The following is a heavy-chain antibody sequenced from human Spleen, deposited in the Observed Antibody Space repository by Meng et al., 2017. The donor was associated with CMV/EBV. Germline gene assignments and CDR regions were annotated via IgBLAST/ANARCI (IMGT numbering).Heavy chain of an antibody. CDR2: ALHSDGTT. CDR3: ARDSWELGGWIDY. CDR1: GASISRYY. Sequence: GSLRLSCSVSGASISRYYWSWIRQPPGKGLEWIGYALHSDGTTNYNPSVEGRVAISLDTSKNQFSLKLSSVTAADTAVYYCARDSWELGGWIDYWGQGTLVTVSS. V-gene: IGHV4-59*01. D-gene: IGHD1-26*01. J-gene: IGHJ4*02.